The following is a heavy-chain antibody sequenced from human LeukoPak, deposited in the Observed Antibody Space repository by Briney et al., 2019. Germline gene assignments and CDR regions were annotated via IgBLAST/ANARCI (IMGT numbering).Heavy chain of an antibody. CDR3: TKALMVRGVVSGAFDI. D-gene: IGHD3-10*01. J-gene: IGHJ3*02. CDR1: ELTFSNAW. CDR2: IKSNTDYGTT. Sequence: GGSLSLSCAASELTFSNAWMSWVRQAPGKGLEWVGRIKSNTDYGTTDHPARVKGRFTMSRADSKTTLYLQMNSLEADDTAVYFCTKALMVRGVVSGAFDISGQRTMVTASS. V-gene: IGHV3-15*01.